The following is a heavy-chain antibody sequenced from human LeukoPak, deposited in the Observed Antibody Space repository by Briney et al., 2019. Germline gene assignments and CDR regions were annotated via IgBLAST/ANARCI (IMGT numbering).Heavy chain of an antibody. CDR2: INPNSGGT. CDR3: ARDASYYGSGSYYNPDS. Sequence: GASVKVSCKASGYTFTGYYMHWVRQAPGHGLQWMGWINPNSGGTNYAQKFQGRVTMTRDTSISTAYMELSGLRSDDTAVYYCARDASYYGSGSYYNPDSWGQGALVTVSS. CDR1: GYTFTGYY. D-gene: IGHD3-10*01. V-gene: IGHV1-2*02. J-gene: IGHJ4*02.